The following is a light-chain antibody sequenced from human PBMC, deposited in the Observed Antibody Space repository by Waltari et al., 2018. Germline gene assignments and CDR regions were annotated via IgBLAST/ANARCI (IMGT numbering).Light chain of an antibody. V-gene: IGLV5-45*03. CDR3: MIWDSSAWV. Sequence: QAVLTQPSSLSASPGASASLTCPLRSGIDVGTSRIYWYQQKPGSPPHYLLRYRSDSDKQQGSGVPSRFSGSKDASANAGILLISGLQSDDEADYYCMIWDSSAWVFGGGTKLTVL. CDR1: SGIDVGTSR. CDR2: YRSDSDK. J-gene: IGLJ3*02.